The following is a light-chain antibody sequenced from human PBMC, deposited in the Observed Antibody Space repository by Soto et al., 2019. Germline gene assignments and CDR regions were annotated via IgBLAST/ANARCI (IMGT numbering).Light chain of an antibody. CDR1: SSDVCGYNY. J-gene: IGLJ1*01. CDR3: SAYAGRNXPYV. CDR2: EVS. V-gene: IGLV2-8*01. Sequence: QSVLTQPPSASGSPVQSVTISCTGTSSDVCGYNYVSWYQQHPGKAPKLMIHEVSKRPSGVPDRFSGSKSGNTASLTVSGLQAEDEDDYYCSAYAGRNXPYVVGTGTKVXV.